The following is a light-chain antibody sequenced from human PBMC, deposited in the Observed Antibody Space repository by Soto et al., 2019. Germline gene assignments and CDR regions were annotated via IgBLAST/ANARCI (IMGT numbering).Light chain of an antibody. CDR1: QSVSGSS. CDR2: GAS. V-gene: IGKV3-20*01. CDR3: QQDDSSPSSFT. J-gene: IGKJ3*01. Sequence: EIVLTQSPGTLSLSPGERATLSCRASQSVSGSSLAWYQQKPGQAPRLLIYGASSRATGIPDRFSGSGSGTDFTLTINRLEPEDFAVYYCQQDDSSPSSFTFGPGTKVDIK.